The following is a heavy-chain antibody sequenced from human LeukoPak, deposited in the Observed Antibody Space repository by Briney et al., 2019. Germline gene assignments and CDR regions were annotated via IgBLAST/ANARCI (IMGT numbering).Heavy chain of an antibody. CDR2: IIPIFGTA. D-gene: IGHD6-13*01. CDR1: GGTFSSYA. CDR3: ARVGPGSSSWRTNWFDP. Sequence: SVKVSCKASGGTFSSYAISWVRQAPGQGLEWMGGIIPIFGTANYAQKFQGRVTITTDESTSTAYMELSSLRSEDTAVYYCARVGPGSSSWRTNWFDPWGQGTLVTVSS. J-gene: IGHJ5*02. V-gene: IGHV1-69*05.